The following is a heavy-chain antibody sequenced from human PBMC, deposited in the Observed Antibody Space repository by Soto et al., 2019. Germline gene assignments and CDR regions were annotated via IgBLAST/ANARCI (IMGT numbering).Heavy chain of an antibody. CDR2: IFDSETA. CDR3: ARENFGVVVHDAFDL. CDR1: GGSVNNGGYY. J-gene: IGHJ3*01. Sequence: QVQLQESGPGLVKTSQTLSLTCTVSGGSVNNGGYYWNWIRQHPGQGLEWLGYIFDSETAYYNPSLKSRLTISMDTSKNQFSLKVTSVTPADTAVYYCARENFGVVVHDAFDLWGQGTMVTVSS. D-gene: IGHD3-3*01. V-gene: IGHV4-31*03.